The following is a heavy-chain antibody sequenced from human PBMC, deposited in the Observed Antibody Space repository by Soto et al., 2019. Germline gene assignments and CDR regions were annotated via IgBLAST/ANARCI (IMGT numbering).Heavy chain of an antibody. Sequence: QVQLVQSGAEVKKPGSSVKVSCKASGGTFSSYAISWVRQAPGQGLEWMGGIIPIFGTANYAQKFQGRVTSTADESTSTAYMELSSLRSEDTAVYYCSRSGVPAAIKYRHYGMDVWGQGTTVTVSS. CDR3: SRSGVPAAIKYRHYGMDV. V-gene: IGHV1-69*12. J-gene: IGHJ6*02. CDR1: GGTFSSYA. D-gene: IGHD2-2*01. CDR2: IIPIFGTA.